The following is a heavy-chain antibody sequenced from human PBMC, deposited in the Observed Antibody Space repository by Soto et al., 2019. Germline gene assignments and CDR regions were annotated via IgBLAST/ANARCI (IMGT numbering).Heavy chain of an antibody. Sequence: QVHLQESGPDLVRPSETLSLTCSFFGGSISSDNWWSWVRQPPGKGVEWIGEIYHSGNTNYNPSLKSRVTISVDKSKTQFSLKVTSVTAADTALYYCARLSASSKLRGVVINWGQGTLVTVSS. CDR3: ARLSASSKLRGVVIN. D-gene: IGHD3-10*01. J-gene: IGHJ4*02. CDR1: GGSISSDNW. CDR2: IYHSGNT. V-gene: IGHV4-4*02.